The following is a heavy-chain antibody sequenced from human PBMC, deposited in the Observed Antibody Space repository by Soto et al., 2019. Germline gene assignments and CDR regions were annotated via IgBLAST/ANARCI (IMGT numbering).Heavy chain of an antibody. CDR1: GGSISSYY. D-gene: IGHD4-17*01. CDR3: VRVRTAYYGAYFDY. J-gene: IGHJ4*02. CDR2: IYYSGST. V-gene: IGHV4-59*08. Sequence: SETLSLTCTVSGGSISSYYWSWIRQPPGKGLEWIGYIYYSGSTNYNPSLKSRVTISVDTSKNQFSLKLSSVTAADTAVYYCVRVRTAYYGAYFDYWGQGTLVTVSS.